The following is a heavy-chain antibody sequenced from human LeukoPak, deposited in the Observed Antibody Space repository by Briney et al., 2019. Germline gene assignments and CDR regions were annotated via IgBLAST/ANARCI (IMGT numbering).Heavy chain of an antibody. CDR2: IYSGGST. J-gene: IGHJ4*02. CDR3: ARAVGYGDYRD. V-gene: IGHV3-53*01. Sequence: PGGSLRLSCAASGFTVSSNYMSWVRQAPGKGLEWVSVIYSGGSTYYADSVKGRFTISRDNSKSTLYLQMNSLRAEDTAVYYCARAVGYGDYRDWGQGTLVTVSS. D-gene: IGHD4-17*01. CDR1: GFTVSSNY.